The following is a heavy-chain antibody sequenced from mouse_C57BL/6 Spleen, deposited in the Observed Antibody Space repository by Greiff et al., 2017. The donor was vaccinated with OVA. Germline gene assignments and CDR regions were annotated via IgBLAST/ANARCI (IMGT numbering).Heavy chain of an antibody. CDR1: GYTFTSYW. Sequence: QVQLQQPGAELVKPGASVKLSCKASGYTFTSYWMPWVQQRPGQGLEWIGEIDPSDSYTNYNQKFKGQATFSVDTSSSTPYMQLSSLTSEDAAVEYCASSKGDFDYWGQGTTLTVSS. V-gene: IGHV1-50*01. CDR2: IDPSDSYT. J-gene: IGHJ2*01. CDR3: ASSKGDFDY.